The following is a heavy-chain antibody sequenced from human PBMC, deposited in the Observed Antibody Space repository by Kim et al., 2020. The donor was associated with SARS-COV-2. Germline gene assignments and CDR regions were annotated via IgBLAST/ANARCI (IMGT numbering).Heavy chain of an antibody. CDR2: IYYSGST. Sequence: SETLSLTCTVSGGSISSSSYYWGWIRQPPGKGLEWIGSIYYSGSTYYNPSLKSRVTISVDTSKNQFSLKLSSVTAADTAVYYCASSIFEGSYGMDVGAKGPRAPSP. CDR3: ASSIFEGSYGMDV. D-gene: IGHD3-3*01. CDR1: GGSISSSSYY. V-gene: IGHV4-39*01. J-gene: IGHJ6*02.